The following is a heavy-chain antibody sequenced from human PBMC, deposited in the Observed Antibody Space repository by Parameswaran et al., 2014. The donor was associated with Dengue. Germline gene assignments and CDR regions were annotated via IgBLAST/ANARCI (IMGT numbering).Heavy chain of an antibody. J-gene: IGHJ6*02. CDR3: ARVDGVTAEYGMDV. D-gene: IGHD2-21*02. Sequence: GLEWVSSISSSSSYIYYADSVKGRFTISRDNAKNSLYLQMNSLRAEDTAVYYCARVDGVTAEYGMDVWGQGTTVTVSS. V-gene: IGHV3-21*01. CDR2: ISSSSSYI.